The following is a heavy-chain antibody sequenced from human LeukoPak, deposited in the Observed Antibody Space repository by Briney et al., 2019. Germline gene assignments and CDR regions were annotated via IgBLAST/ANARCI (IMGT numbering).Heavy chain of an antibody. D-gene: IGHD3-3*01. CDR3: AHGPLVEWLPPRGREPSVGYYYYCMDV. Sequence: GGSLRLSCAASGFTFSSYAMSWVRQAPGKGLEWDSAISGSGGSTYYADSVKGRFTISRDNSKNTLYLQMNSLRADDTAVYYCAHGPLVEWLPPRGREPSVGYYYYCMDVWGQGPTVTVSS. CDR1: GFTFSSYA. CDR2: ISGSGGST. V-gene: IGHV3-23*01. J-gene: IGHJ6*02.